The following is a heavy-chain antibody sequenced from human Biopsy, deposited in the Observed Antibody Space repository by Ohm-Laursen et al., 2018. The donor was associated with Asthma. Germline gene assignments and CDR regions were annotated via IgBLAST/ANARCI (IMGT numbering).Heavy chain of an antibody. CDR1: GGSFSNFA. J-gene: IGHJ4*02. CDR3: ATASPFSIVY. D-gene: IGHD3-16*02. CDR2: ILTKFDIT. V-gene: IGHV1-69*04. Sequence: GSSVKVSCKASGGSFSNFAFSWVRQAPGHGLEWMGTILTKFDITSYAEKFQGRVTITADKSTSTTYMELSRLRSEDTAVYYCATASPFSIVYWGQGTLVTVSS.